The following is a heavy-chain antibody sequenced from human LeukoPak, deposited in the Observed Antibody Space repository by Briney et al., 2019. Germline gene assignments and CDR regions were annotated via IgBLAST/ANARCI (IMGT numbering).Heavy chain of an antibody. V-gene: IGHV1-2*02. CDR3: ARLRDDSSGYYLIDY. D-gene: IGHD3-22*01. CDR1: GYTFTGYY. CDR2: INPNSGGT. J-gene: IGHJ4*02. Sequence: ASVKVSCKASGYTFTGYYMHWVRQAPGQGLEWMGWINPNSGGTNYAQKFRGRVTMTRDTSISTAYMELSRLRSDDTAVYYCARLRDDSSGYYLIDYWGQGTLVTVSS.